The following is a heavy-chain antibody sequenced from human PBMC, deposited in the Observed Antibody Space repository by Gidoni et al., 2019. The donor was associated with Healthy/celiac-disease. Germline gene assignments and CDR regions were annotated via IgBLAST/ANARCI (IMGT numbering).Heavy chain of an antibody. D-gene: IGHD2-2*01. Sequence: EVQLVESGGGLVSPGGSLGLSCAASGFPFSSYWMSWVRQAPGKGVEWVANIKQDGSKKYYVDSVKGRFTISKDNAKNSLYQQMNSLGAEDTAVYYCARPRVVTGWFDPWGQGTLVTVSS. V-gene: IGHV3-7*01. CDR2: IKQDGSKK. CDR1: GFPFSSYW. J-gene: IGHJ5*02. CDR3: ARPRVVTGWFDP.